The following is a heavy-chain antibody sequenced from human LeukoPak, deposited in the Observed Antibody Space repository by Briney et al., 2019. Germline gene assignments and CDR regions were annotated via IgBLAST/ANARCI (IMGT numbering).Heavy chain of an antibody. CDR3: AKDLRSGYDSPVDY. D-gene: IGHD5-12*01. CDR2: LSGSGGST. V-gene: IGHV3-23*01. CDR1: GFTFSSYA. Sequence: PGGSLRLSCAASGFTFSSYAMNWVRQAPGKGLDWVSGLSGSGGSTYYADSVKGRFTISRDNSKNTLYLQMNSLRVEDTAVYYCAKDLRSGYDSPVDYWGQGTLVTVSS. J-gene: IGHJ4*02.